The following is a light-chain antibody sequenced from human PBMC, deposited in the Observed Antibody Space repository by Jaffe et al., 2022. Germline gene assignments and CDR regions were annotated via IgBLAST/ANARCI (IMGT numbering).Light chain of an antibody. J-gene: IGKJ4*01. Sequence: EIVLTQSPGTLSLSPGEGATLSCRASQSVSSNYLAWYQQKPGQAPRLLIYGASSRATGIPDRFSGSGSGTDFTLTISRLEPEDSAVYYCQQYGSSPPLTFGGGTKVEIK. CDR2: GAS. CDR3: QQYGSSPPLT. V-gene: IGKV3-20*01. CDR1: QSVSSNY.